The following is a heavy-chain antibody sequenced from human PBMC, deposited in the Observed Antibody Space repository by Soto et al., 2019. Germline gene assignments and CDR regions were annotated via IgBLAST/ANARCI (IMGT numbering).Heavy chain of an antibody. J-gene: IGHJ4*02. CDR1: GFTLDNYA. CDR3: AKAGRMAGTGVGNVDY. Sequence: EVQLVESGGGLVQPGRSLRLSCAASGFTLDNYAMHWVRQAPGKGLEWVSGIGWNSGSIGYADSVKGRFTISRDNAKNSLYLQMNSLRAEDTALSYCAKAGRMAGTGVGNVDYWGQGTLVTVSS. CDR2: IGWNSGSI. V-gene: IGHV3-9*01. D-gene: IGHD6-19*01.